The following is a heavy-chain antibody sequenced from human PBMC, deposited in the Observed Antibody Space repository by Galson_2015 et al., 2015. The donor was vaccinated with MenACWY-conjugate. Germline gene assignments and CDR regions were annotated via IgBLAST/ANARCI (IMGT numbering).Heavy chain of an antibody. V-gene: IGHV3-7*03. CDR1: GFSFTDYW. Sequence: SLRLSCAASGFSFTDYWMGWVRQAPGQGLEWVANIKQDGSGTYYVDSVKGRFTISRDNARNSLSLQMTSLRAEDTAVYFCARAAISPRPDVWWFLALDYWGHGTPVTVSS. D-gene: IGHD6-6*01. CDR3: ARAAISPRPDVWWFLALDY. J-gene: IGHJ4*01. CDR2: IKQDGSGT.